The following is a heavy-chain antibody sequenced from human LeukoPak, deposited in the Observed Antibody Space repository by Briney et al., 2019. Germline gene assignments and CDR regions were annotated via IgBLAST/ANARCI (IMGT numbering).Heavy chain of an antibody. CDR1: GFTFSSYG. D-gene: IGHD1-26*01. V-gene: IGHV3-30*02. Sequence: GGSLRRYCAASGFTFSSYGMHWVRQAPGKGLEWVAFIRYDGSNKYYADSVKGRFTISRDNSKNTLYLQMNSLRAEDTAVYYCAKETREPRAFDYWGQGTLVTVSS. J-gene: IGHJ4*02. CDR2: IRYDGSNK. CDR3: AKETREPRAFDY.